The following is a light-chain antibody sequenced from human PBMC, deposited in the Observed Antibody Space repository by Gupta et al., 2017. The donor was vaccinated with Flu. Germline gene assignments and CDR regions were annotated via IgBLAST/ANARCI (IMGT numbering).Light chain of an antibody. CDR3: CSYAGSSTFVV. V-gene: IGLV2-23*03. Sequence: SALTQPASVSGSPGEPITISCTGNSSDVGSYNLVSWYQQHPGKAPKLMIYEGSKRPSGVSNRFSGSKSGNTASLTISGLQAEDEADYYCCSYAGSSTFVVFGGGTKLTVL. J-gene: IGLJ2*01. CDR2: EGS. CDR1: SSDVGSYNL.